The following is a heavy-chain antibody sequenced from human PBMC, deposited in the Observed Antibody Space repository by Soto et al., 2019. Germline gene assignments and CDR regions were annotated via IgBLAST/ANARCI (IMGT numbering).Heavy chain of an antibody. CDR3: AKGQLPGGDYYYYGMDV. D-gene: IGHD6-6*01. Sequence: QVQLVESGGGVVQPGRSLRLSCAASGFTFSSYGMHWVRQAPGKGLEWVAVISYDGSTKYYADSVKGRFTISRNNSKNTLYLKMNSLGAEDTAVYYCAKGQLPGGDYYYYGMDVWGQGTTVTVSS. J-gene: IGHJ6*02. V-gene: IGHV3-30*18. CDR2: ISYDGSTK. CDR1: GFTFSSYG.